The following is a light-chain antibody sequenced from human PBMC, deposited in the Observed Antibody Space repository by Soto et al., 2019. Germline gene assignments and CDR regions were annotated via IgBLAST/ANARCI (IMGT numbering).Light chain of an antibody. CDR2: EVS. CDR3: QHLNGYPIT. CDR1: QTISSH. Sequence: DIQMTQSPSTLSGSLGDRVTITCRASQTISSHLAWHQQKPGKAPKLLIYEVSTLQSGVPSRFSGSGSGTDFTLTISSLQPEDFATYYCQHLNGYPITFGQGTRLEIK. V-gene: IGKV1-9*01. J-gene: IGKJ5*01.